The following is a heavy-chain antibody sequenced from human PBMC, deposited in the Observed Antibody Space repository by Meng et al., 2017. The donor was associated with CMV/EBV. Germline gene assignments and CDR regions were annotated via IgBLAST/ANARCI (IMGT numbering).Heavy chain of an antibody. J-gene: IGHJ6*02. CDR2: ISWNSGSI. CDR3: ARGNSPEHTEDIVVVPAARAGGYYGMDV. Sequence: SLKISCAASGFTFDDYAMHWVRQAPGKGLEWVSGISWNSGSIGYADSVKGRFTISRDNAKNSLYLQMNSLRAEDTAVYYCARGNSPEHTEDIVVVPAARAGGYYGMDVWGQGTTVTVSS. V-gene: IGHV3-9*01. D-gene: IGHD2-2*01. CDR1: GFTFDDYA.